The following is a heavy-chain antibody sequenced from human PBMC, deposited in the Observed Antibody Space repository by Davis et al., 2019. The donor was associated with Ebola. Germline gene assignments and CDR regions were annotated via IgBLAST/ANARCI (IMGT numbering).Heavy chain of an antibody. J-gene: IGHJ4*02. CDR3: ARDGEATGAQHKMDS. CDR1: GFTFSTYW. CDR2: ISPDGGRT. D-gene: IGHD1-26*01. V-gene: IGHV3-74*01. Sequence: GESLKISCAASGFTFSTYWIHWVRQAPGKGLMWVSRISPDGGRTGYADSVKGRFTISRDNARNSLYLQMNSLRDEDAGVYYCARDGEATGAQHKMDSWGQGILVTVSS.